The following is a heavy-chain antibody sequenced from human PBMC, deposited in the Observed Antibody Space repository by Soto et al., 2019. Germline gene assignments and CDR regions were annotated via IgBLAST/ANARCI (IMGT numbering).Heavy chain of an antibody. CDR1: GFTFSSYW. CDR3: ARQHLVFLSPKIYYYYYMDV. Sequence: PGGSLRLSCAASGFTFSSYWMHWVRQAPGQGLVWVSHINSDGNWTTYADSVKGRFTISRDNAKNSLYLQMDSLRAEDTAVYYCARQHLVFLSPKIYYYYYMDVWGKGTTVNGSS. J-gene: IGHJ6*03. V-gene: IGHV3-74*01. D-gene: IGHD6-13*01. CDR2: INSDGNWT.